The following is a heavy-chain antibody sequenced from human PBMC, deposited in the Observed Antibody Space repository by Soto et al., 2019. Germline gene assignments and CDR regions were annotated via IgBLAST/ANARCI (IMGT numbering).Heavy chain of an antibody. CDR1: GYTFTSYG. V-gene: IGHV1-18*01. J-gene: IGHJ6*02. Sequence: ASVKVSCKASGYTFTSYGISWVRQAPGQGLEWMGWVSAYNGNTNYAQKSQGRVTITADESTSTAYMELSSLRSDDTAVYYCAREDRDRETGLVPAALDGMDVXX. CDR2: VSAYNGNT. CDR3: AREDRDRETGLVPAALDGMDV. D-gene: IGHD2-2*01.